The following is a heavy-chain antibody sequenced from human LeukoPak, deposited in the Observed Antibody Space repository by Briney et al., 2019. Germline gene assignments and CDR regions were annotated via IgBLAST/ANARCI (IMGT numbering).Heavy chain of an antibody. CDR1: GFTFSDYY. V-gene: IGHV3-11*01. J-gene: IGHJ4*02. D-gene: IGHD2-15*01. CDR2: ISSSGSTI. Sequence: GGSLRLSCAASGFTFSDYYMSWIRQAPGKGLEWVSYISSSGSTIYYADSVKGRFTISRDNAKNSLYLQMNSLRAEDTAVYYCARSPRRYCSGGSCYSGRRDGYNPDYWGQGTLVTVSS. CDR3: ARSPRRYCSGGSCYSGRRDGYNPDY.